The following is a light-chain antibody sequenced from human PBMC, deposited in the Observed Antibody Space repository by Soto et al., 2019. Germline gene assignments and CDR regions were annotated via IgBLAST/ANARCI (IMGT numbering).Light chain of an antibody. CDR3: AALDGSLNVYV. V-gene: IGLV1-44*01. J-gene: IGLJ1*01. Sequence: QSVLTQPPSASGTPGQRVTISCSGSSSSIGSNSVNWYQQLPRTAPKVLIYTNNQRPSGVPDRFSGSKSGTSASLAISGLQSDYESDYYCAALDGSLNVYVFGTGTKLTVL. CDR1: SSSIGSNS. CDR2: TNN.